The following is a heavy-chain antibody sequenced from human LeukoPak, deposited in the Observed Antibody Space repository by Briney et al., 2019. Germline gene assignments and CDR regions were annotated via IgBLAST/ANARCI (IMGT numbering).Heavy chain of an antibody. V-gene: IGHV4-39*07. Sequence: SETLSLTCTVAGASTSSGSYYWGWIRQPPGKGLEWIGTIYYSGGTYHNPSLESRVTISVDTPKNQFSLKLSSVTAADTAVYYCARDFAVTTAYYYGVDVWGQGIAVTVSS. D-gene: IGHD4-17*01. CDR2: IYYSGGT. J-gene: IGHJ6*02. CDR3: ARDFAVTTAYYYGVDV. CDR1: GASTSSGSYY.